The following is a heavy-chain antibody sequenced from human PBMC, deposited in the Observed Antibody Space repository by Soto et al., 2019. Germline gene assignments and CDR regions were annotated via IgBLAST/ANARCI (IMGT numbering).Heavy chain of an antibody. CDR1: GGSFSSFA. CDR3: ARMASFGSLNWFDP. Sequence: ASVKVSCKASGGSFSSFAFSWVRQAPGQGLEWMGGIIPVFGTTKYAERFQGRVTMTADDSTSTVYLELSSLRSEDTAVYYCARMASFGSLNWFDPWGQGPLVTVSS. CDR2: IIPVFGTT. V-gene: IGHV1-69*13. J-gene: IGHJ5*02. D-gene: IGHD5-18*01.